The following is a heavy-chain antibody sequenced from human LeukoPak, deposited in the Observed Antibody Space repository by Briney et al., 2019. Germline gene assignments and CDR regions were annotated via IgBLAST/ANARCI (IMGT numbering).Heavy chain of an antibody. Sequence: GGSLRLSCAASGFTFSSYSMNWVRQAPGKGLEWVSYISSSSSTIYYADSVKGRFTISRDNAKNSLYLQMNSLRDEDTAVYYCARESELYSYGPYNWFDPWGQGTLVTVSS. V-gene: IGHV3-48*02. J-gene: IGHJ5*02. CDR3: ARESELYSYGPYNWFDP. CDR2: ISSSSSTI. D-gene: IGHD5-18*01. CDR1: GFTFSSYS.